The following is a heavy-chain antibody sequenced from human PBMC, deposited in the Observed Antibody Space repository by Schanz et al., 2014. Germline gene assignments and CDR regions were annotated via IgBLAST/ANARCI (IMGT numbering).Heavy chain of an antibody. Sequence: QVQLVQSGAEMKKPGASVKVSCKASGYTFTSYGINWVRQAPGQGLEWMGWISAYNGNTNYAQKLQGRVTITADKSTSTASMELSSLKSEDTAVYYCARGRGCYDYWGQGTRVTVSS. CDR3: ARGRGCYDY. J-gene: IGHJ4*02. CDR2: ISAYNGNT. CDR1: GYTFTSYG. V-gene: IGHV1-18*01. D-gene: IGHD2-21*01.